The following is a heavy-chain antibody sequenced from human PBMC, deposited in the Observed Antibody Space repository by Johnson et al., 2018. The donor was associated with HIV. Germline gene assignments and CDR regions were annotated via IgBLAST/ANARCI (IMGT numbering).Heavy chain of an antibody. CDR1: QFTFSSYG. CDR3: ARGHMVRGVTHAFDI. J-gene: IGHJ3*02. Sequence: QVQLVESGGGVVQPGRSLRLSCAASQFTFSSYGMHWVRQAPGKGLEWVAGISYDGSNKYYADSVKGRFAISRDNSKNTLYLQMNSLRAEDTAVYYCARGHMVRGVTHAFDIWGQGTMVTVSS. D-gene: IGHD3-10*01. V-gene: IGHV3-30*03. CDR2: ISYDGSNK.